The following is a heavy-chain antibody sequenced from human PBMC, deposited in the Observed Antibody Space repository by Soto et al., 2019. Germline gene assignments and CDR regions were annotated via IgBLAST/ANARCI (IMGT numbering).Heavy chain of an antibody. Sequence: SETLSLTCTVSGGSISSSSYYWGWIRQPPGKGLEWIGSIYYSGSTYYNPSLKGRVTISVDTSKNQFSLKLSSVTAADTAVYYCARSPDSSGYYPRRYYYGMDVWGQGTTVTVSS. CDR3: ARSPDSSGYYPRRYYYGMDV. CDR2: IYYSGST. D-gene: IGHD3-22*01. V-gene: IGHV4-39*01. CDR1: GGSISSSSYY. J-gene: IGHJ6*02.